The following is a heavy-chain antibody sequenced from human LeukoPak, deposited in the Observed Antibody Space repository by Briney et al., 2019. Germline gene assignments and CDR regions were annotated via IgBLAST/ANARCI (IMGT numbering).Heavy chain of an antibody. J-gene: IGHJ4*02. D-gene: IGHD3-16*02. CDR2: ISAYNGNT. CDR3: ARADDYVWGSYPLYYFDY. V-gene: IGHV1-18*04. CDR1: GYTFTSYG. Sequence: ASVKVSCKASGYTFTSYGISWVRQAPGQGLEWMGWISAYNGNTNYAQKLQGRVTMTTDTSTSTAYMELRSLRSDDTAVYYCARADDYVWGSYPLYYFDYGGQGTLVTVSS.